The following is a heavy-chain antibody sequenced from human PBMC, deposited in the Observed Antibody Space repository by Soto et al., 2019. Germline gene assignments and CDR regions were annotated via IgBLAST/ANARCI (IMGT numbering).Heavy chain of an antibody. CDR2: ISWNSGSI. V-gene: IGHV3-9*01. CDR1: GFTFDDYA. J-gene: IGHJ3*02. D-gene: IGHD1-1*01. CDR3: AKLEIDAAAFDI. Sequence: EVQLVESGGGLVQPGRSLRLSCAASGFTFDDYAMHWVRHAPGNGLEWVSGISWNSGSIGYADSVKGRFTISSDNAKNSLYLPMNSLRAEDTALYYCAKLEIDAAAFDIWGQGTMVTVSS.